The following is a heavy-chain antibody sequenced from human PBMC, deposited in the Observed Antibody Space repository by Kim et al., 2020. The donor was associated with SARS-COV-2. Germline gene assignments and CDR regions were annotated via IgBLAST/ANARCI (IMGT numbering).Heavy chain of an antibody. CDR3: ARTRITMIVVVTHFDY. Sequence: SETLSLTCTVSGGSISSGGYYWSWIRQHPGKGLEWIGYIYYSGSTYYNPSLKSRVTISVDTSKNQFSLKLSSVTAADTAVYDCARTRITMIVVVTHFDYWGQGTLVTVSS. D-gene: IGHD3-22*01. CDR1: GGSISSGGYY. J-gene: IGHJ4*02. V-gene: IGHV4-31*03. CDR2: IYYSGST.